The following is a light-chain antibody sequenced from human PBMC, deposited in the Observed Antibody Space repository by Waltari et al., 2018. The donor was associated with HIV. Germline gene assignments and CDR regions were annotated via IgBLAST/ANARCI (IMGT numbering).Light chain of an antibody. CDR1: SSAVGGFIY. CDR2: EVT. J-gene: IGLJ2*01. V-gene: IGLV2-8*01. CDR3: SSYAGSSNLRV. Sequence: SALTQPPSASGSPDQPVTIPCTGTSSAVGGFIYVSCYQQHPGKPPKLMIYEVTKRPSGVPDRFSGSKSGNTASLTVAGLQAEDEADYYCSSYAGSSNLRVFGGGTKLTVL.